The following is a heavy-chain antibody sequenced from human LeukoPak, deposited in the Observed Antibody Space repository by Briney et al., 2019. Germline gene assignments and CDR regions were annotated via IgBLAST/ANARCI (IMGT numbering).Heavy chain of an antibody. V-gene: IGHV1-18*01. D-gene: IGHD3-10*01. CDR3: ARIPTRDLHFDY. CDR1: GYTFTNHA. J-gene: IGHJ4*02. Sequence: ASVKVSCKASGYTFTNHAMHWVRQAPGQGLEWMGWISAYNGNTNYAQKLQGRVTMTTDTSTSTAYMELRSLRSDDTAVYYCARIPTRDLHFDYWGQGTLVTVSS. CDR2: ISAYNGNT.